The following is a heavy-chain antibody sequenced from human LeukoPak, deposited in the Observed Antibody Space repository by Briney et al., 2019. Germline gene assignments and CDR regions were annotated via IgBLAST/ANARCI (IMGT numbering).Heavy chain of an antibody. V-gene: IGHV3-9*01. D-gene: IGHD6-19*01. Sequence: GGSQRLSCAASGFTFDDYAMHWVRQAPGKGLEWVSGISWNSGSIGYADSVKGRFTISRDNAKNSLYMQMNSLRAEDTALYYCAKAKYSSGWYIFDYWGQGTLVTVSS. CDR2: ISWNSGSI. CDR1: GFTFDDYA. J-gene: IGHJ4*02. CDR3: AKAKYSSGWYIFDY.